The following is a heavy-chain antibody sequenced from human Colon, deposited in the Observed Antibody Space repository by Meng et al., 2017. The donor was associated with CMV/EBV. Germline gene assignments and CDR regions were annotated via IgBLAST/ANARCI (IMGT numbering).Heavy chain of an antibody. D-gene: IGHD1-1*01. V-gene: IGHV4-4*07. CDR2: IHTTDST. CDR1: GGSIGSYY. Sequence: QVQLPASGPGLVKPSGTLSFTCTVSGGSIGSYYWNWMRQPDGKGLEWIGRIHTTDSTNYNPSLKSRVTISVDTSKNQFSLKLTSVTAADTAVYYCARDTGTTGTGSLFDYWGQGILVTVSS. CDR3: ARDTGTTGTGSLFDY. J-gene: IGHJ4*02.